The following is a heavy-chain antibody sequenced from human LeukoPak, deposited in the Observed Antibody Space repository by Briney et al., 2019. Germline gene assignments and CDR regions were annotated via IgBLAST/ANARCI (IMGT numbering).Heavy chain of an antibody. V-gene: IGHV3-11*04. CDR2: IGTTSRTI. CDR3: AYFPTVPTYFDY. Sequence: KSGGSLRLSCAASGFSFSDYYMGWIRQPPGKGLEWISYIGTTSRTIYYADSVRGRFTISRDNAKNSLYLQMNSLRDEDTAVYYCAYFPTVPTYFDYWGQGTLVTVSS. J-gene: IGHJ4*02. D-gene: IGHD4-17*01. CDR1: GFSFSDYY.